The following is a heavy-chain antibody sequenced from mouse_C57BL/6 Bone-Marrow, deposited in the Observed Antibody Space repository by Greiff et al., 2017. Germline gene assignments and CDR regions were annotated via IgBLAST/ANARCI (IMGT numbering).Heavy chain of an antibody. J-gene: IGHJ4*01. CDR1: GFTFSDYY. Sequence: EVKLEESGGGLVQPGGSLKLSCAASGFTFSDYYMYWVRQTPEKRLEWVAYISNGGGSTYYPDTVKGRFPISRDNAKNTLYLQMSRLKSEDTAMYYCARQDYDYDYAMDYWGQGTSVTVSS. D-gene: IGHD2-4*01. CDR2: ISNGGGST. V-gene: IGHV5-12*01. CDR3: ARQDYDYDYAMDY.